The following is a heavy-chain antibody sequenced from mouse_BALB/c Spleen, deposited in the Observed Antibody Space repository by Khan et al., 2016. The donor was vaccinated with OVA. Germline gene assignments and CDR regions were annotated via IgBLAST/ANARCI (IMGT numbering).Heavy chain of an antibody. Sequence: VQLKQSGAELVKPWASVKLSCTASGFNINDTYMHWVKQRPEQGLEWIGRIDPANGNTKYDPKFQGKATITADTSSNTSYLQLSSLTSEDTAVDYCAKNGDYYYDMDYWGQGTSVTVSS. CDR2: IDPANGNT. J-gene: IGHJ4*01. D-gene: IGHD2-13*01. V-gene: IGHV14-3*02. CDR1: GFNINDTY. CDR3: AKNGDYYYDMDY.